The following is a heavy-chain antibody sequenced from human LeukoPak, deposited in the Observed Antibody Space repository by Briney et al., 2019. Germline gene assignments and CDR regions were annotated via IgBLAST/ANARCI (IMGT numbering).Heavy chain of an antibody. J-gene: IGHJ4*02. V-gene: IGHV4-39*07. CDR2: IYYSGST. CDR3: ARGFRQLAY. D-gene: IGHD3-10*01. Sequence: PSETLSLTCTVSGGSISSSSYYWGWIRQPPGKGLEWIGSIYYSGSTYYNPSLKSRVTISVDTSKNQFSLKLSSVTAADTAVYYCARGFRQLAYWGQGTLVTVSS. CDR1: GGSISSSSYY.